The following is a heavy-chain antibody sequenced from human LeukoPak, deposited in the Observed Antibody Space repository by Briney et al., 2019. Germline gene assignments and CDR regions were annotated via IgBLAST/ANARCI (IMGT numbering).Heavy chain of an antibody. V-gene: IGHV4-39*07. CDR1: GGSISSSSYY. CDR3: SRGTSWAYYYMDV. J-gene: IGHJ6*03. CDR2: IYYSGTT. D-gene: IGHD6-13*01. Sequence: PSETLSLTCTVSGGSISSSSYYWGWIRQPPGKGLEWIGSIYYSGTTNYNPSLKSRVTISVGTSKNQLSLKLTSVTAADTAVYYCSRGTSWAYYYMDVWGKGTTVTISS.